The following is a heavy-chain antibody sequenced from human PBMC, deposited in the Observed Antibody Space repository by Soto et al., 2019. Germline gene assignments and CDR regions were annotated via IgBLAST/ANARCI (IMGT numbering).Heavy chain of an antibody. CDR3: ARVPFVGYFDWLDP. CDR2: MHHTQGT. CDR1: GASISSYY. D-gene: IGHD3-9*01. Sequence: SETLSLTCSVSGASISSYYWTWIRQPPGGGLEWIGYMHHTQGTNDNPSLRGRVHMSIDTSMNQFSLRLTSVTAADTAVYYCARVPFVGYFDWLDPWGHGTLVTVS. J-gene: IGHJ5*02. V-gene: IGHV4-59*01.